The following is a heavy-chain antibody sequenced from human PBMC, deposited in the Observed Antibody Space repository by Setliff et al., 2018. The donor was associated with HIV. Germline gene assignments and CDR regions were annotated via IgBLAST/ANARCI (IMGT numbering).Heavy chain of an antibody. CDR1: GFIFRNYW. CDR3: APVRDGYNYFFDY. V-gene: IGHV3-11*01. CDR2: ISTSGNSI. Sequence: GGSLRLSCAVSGFIFRNYWMTWIRQAPGKGLECVSYISTSGNSIYYADSVKGRFTISRDNAKNSLYLRMNSLRVEDTAVYYCAPVRDGYNYFFDYWGQGTLVTAPQ. D-gene: IGHD5-12*01. J-gene: IGHJ4*02.